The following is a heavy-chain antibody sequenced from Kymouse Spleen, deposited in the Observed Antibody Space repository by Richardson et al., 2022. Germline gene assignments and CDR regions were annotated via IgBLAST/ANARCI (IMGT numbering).Heavy chain of an antibody. CDR3: ARGGYSNYGYNWFDP. D-gene: IGHD4-11,IGHD4-11*01. Sequence: QVQLQQWGAGLLKPSETLSLTCAVYGGSFSGYYWSWIRQPPGKGLEWIGEINHSGSTNYNPSLKSRVTISVDTSKNQFSLKLSSVTAADTAVYYCARGGYSNYGYNWFDPWGQGTLVTVSS. CDR2: INHSGST. J-gene: IGHJ5*02. CDR1: GGSFSGYY. V-gene: IGHV4-34*01.